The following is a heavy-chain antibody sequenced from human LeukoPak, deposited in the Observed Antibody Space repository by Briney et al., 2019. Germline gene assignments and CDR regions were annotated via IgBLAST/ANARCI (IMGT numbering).Heavy chain of an antibody. J-gene: IGHJ4*02. CDR2: IIPIFGIA. Sequence: ASVKVSCKASGGTFSSYAISWVRQAPGQGLEWMGRIIPIFGIANYAQKFQGRVTITADKSTSTAYMELSSLRSEDTAVYYCARASSHYYDSSGSPGGYWGQRTLVTVSS. D-gene: IGHD3-22*01. V-gene: IGHV1-69*04. CDR1: GGTFSSYA. CDR3: ARASSHYYDSSGSPGGY.